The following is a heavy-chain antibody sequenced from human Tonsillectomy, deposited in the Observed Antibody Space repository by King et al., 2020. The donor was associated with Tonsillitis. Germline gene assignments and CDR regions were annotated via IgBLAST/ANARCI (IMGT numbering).Heavy chain of an antibody. CDR1: GGSISNGDYS. CDR3: ARGVYNVSGNRYFDY. J-gene: IGHJ4*02. V-gene: IGHV4-30-4*07. CDR2: ISYGGSA. Sequence: QLQESGPGLVKPSETLSLSCAVSGGSISNGDYSWSWIRQPPGKELEWIGKISYGGSAYYNPSLKSRVTISGDTSKNQFSLKVNSVTAADTALYYCARGVYNVSGNRYFDYWGQGTLVTVSA. D-gene: IGHD1-26*01.